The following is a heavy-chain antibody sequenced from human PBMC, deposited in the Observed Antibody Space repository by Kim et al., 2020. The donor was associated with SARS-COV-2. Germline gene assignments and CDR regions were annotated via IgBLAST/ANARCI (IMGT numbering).Heavy chain of an antibody. Sequence: GGSLRLSCAASGFTFSSYAMSWVRQAPGKGLEWVSAISGSGGSTYYADSVKGRFTISRDNSKNTLYLQMNSLRAEDTAVYYCAKSRKLVGVAAAGIPYYFDYWGQGTLVTVSS. CDR2: ISGSGGST. D-gene: IGHD6-13*01. J-gene: IGHJ4*02. V-gene: IGHV3-23*01. CDR3: AKSRKLVGVAAAGIPYYFDY. CDR1: GFTFSSYA.